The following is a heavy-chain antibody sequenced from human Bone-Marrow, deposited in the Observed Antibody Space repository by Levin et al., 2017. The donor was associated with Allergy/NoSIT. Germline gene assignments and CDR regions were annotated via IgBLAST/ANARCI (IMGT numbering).Heavy chain of an antibody. V-gene: IGHV4-61*02. J-gene: IGHJ4*02. D-gene: IGHD4-17*01. Sequence: SETLSLTCTVSGGTVSSGAYYWSWIRQPAGKGLEWVGRFYTTGSIINYNPSLRGRVTISVDKSNNQFSLILKSVTAADTAVYYCARDSPSRDGDYSFDSWGQGTLVTVSS. CDR3: ARDSPSRDGDYSFDS. CDR2: FYTTGSII. CDR1: GGTVSSGAYY.